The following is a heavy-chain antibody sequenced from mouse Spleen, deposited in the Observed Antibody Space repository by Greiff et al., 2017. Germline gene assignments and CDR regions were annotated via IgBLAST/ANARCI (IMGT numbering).Heavy chain of an antibody. CDR3: ARHYYDGSYPFAY. CDR1: GFTFSDYG. V-gene: IGHV5-15*01. Sequence: EVKLVESGGGLVKPGGSLKLSCAASGFTFSDYGMAWVRQAPGKGPEWVAFISNLAYSIYYADTVTGRFTISRENAKNTLYLEMSSLRSEDTAMYYCARHYYDGSYPFAYWGQGTLVTVSA. D-gene: IGHD1-1*01. CDR2: ISNLAYSI. J-gene: IGHJ3*01.